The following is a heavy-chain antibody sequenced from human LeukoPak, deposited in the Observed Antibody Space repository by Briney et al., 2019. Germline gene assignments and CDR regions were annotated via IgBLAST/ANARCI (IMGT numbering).Heavy chain of an antibody. D-gene: IGHD6-19*01. CDR3: AKLMWISGWLPSY. CDR1: GFTLSSYS. V-gene: IGHV3-23*01. J-gene: IGHJ4*02. CDR2: ISGSGGST. Sequence: GGSLRLSCAASGFTLSSYSMNWVRQAPGKGLEWVSAISGSGGSTNYADSVKGRFTISRDNFKNTLYLQMNSLRAEDTAIYYCAKLMWISGWLPSYWGQGTLVTVSS.